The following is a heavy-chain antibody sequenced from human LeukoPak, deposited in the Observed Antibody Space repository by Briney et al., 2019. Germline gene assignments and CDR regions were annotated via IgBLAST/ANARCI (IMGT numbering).Heavy chain of an antibody. Sequence: GASVKVSCKASGYTFTSYGINWVRQATGQGLEWMGWMNPNSGNTGYAQKFQGRVTITRNTSISTAYMELSSLRSEDTAVYYCARAGQQLSDYYYYMDVWGKGTTVTVSS. D-gene: IGHD6-13*01. CDR3: ARAGQQLSDYYYYMDV. V-gene: IGHV1-8*03. CDR2: MNPNSGNT. J-gene: IGHJ6*03. CDR1: GYTFTSYG.